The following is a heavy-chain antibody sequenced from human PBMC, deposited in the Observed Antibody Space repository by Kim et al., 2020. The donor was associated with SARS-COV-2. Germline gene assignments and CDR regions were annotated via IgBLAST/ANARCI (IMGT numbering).Heavy chain of an antibody. CDR3: AGFPPPYYYDSSGYSDGDDY. CDR1: GYTFTSYY. D-gene: IGHD3-22*01. CDR2: INPSGGST. Sequence: ASVKVSCKASGYTFTSYYMHWVRQAPGQGLEWMGIINPSGGSTSYAQKFQGRVTMTRDTSTSTVYMELSSLRSEDTAVYYCAGFPPPYYYDSSGYSDGDDYWGQGTLVTVSS. J-gene: IGHJ4*02. V-gene: IGHV1-46*01.